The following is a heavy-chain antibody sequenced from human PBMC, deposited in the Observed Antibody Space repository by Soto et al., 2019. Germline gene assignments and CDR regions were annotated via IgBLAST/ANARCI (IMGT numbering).Heavy chain of an antibody. J-gene: IGHJ5*02. V-gene: IGHV3-72*01. CDR3: ARRRCLGGSCYGGNWLDP. CDR1: GFTFRSYW. D-gene: IGHD2-15*01. Sequence: PGGSLRLSCAASGFTFRSYWMHWVRQVPGKGLEWVGRTRHKADSYTTEYAASVKGRFTISRDDSKNSRYLQMNSLKTEDTAVYYCARRRCLGGSCYGGNWLDPWGLGILVTVS. CDR2: TRHKADSYTT.